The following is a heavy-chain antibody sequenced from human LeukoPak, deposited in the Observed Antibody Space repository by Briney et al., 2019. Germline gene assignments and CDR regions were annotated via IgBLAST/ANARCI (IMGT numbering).Heavy chain of an antibody. CDR3: ARVPPPTYGGNFEVYYYYYMDV. CDR2: ISSSSSYI. CDR1: GFTFSSYS. V-gene: IGHV3-21*01. J-gene: IGHJ6*03. D-gene: IGHD4-23*01. Sequence: GGSLRLSCAASGFTFSSYSMNWVRQAPGKGLEWVSSISSSSSYIYYADSVKGRFTISRDNAKNSLYLQMNSLRAEDTAVYYCARVPPPTYGGNFEVYYYYYMDVWGKGTTVTVSS.